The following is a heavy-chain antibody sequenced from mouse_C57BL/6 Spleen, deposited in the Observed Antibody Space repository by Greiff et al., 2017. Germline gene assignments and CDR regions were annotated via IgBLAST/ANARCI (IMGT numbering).Heavy chain of an antibody. V-gene: IGHV1-50*01. J-gene: IGHJ4*01. CDR3: ARTGQDSKGHYAMDY. CDR1: GYTFTSYW. CDR2: IDPSDSYT. Sequence: QVQLQQSGAELVKPGASVKLSCKASGYTFTSYWMQWVKQRPGQGLEGIGEIDPSDSYTNYKQKFKGKATLTVDTSSSTAYMQLSSLTSEDSAVYYCARTGQDSKGHYAMDYWCQGTSVTVSS. D-gene: IGHD2-5*01.